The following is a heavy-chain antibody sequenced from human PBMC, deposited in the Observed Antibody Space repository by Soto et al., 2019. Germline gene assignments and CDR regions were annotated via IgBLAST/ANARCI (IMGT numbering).Heavy chain of an antibody. V-gene: IGHV3-21*01. CDR2: ISSSSSYI. CDR3: ARDSSSLYYDFWSGYFDAFDI. J-gene: IGHJ3*02. Sequence: LSLTCAASGFTFSSYSMNWVRQAPGKGLEWVSSISSSSSYIYYADSVKGRFTISRDNAKNSLYLQMNSLRAEDTAVYYCARDSSSLYYDFWSGYFDAFDIWGQGTMVTVSS. D-gene: IGHD3-3*01. CDR1: GFTFSSYS.